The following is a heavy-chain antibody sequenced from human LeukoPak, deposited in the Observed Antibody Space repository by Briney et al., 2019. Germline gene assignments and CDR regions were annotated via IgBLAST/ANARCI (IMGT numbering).Heavy chain of an antibody. D-gene: IGHD6-13*01. J-gene: IGHJ4*02. CDR1: GFIFSDAW. CDR3: TTHRYYSSRPTFDY. Sequence: PGGSLRLSCAVSGFIFSDAWMSWVRQAPGKGLEWVGRIKIKTEGGTTDYAAPVQGRFTISRDDQKTTLYLQMNSLKTEDTAVYYCTTHRYYSSRPTFDYWGQGTLVTVFS. CDR2: IKIKTEGGTT. V-gene: IGHV3-15*01.